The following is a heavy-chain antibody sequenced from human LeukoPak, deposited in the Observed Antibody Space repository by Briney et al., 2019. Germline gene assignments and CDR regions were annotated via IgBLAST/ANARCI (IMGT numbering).Heavy chain of an antibody. CDR1: GGSFSSYY. D-gene: IGHD6-13*01. V-gene: IGHV4-34*01. J-gene: IGHJ5*02. Sequence: SETLSLTCAVYGGSFSSYYWSWIRQPPGKGLEWIGEINHSGSTNYNPSLKSRVTISVDTSKNQFSLKLSSVTAADTAVYYCARERVPGEDWFDPWGQGTLVTVSS. CDR3: ARERVPGEDWFDP. CDR2: INHSGST.